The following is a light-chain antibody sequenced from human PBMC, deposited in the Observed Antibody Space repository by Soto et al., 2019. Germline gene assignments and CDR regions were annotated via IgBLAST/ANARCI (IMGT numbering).Light chain of an antibody. CDR1: ETINNW. Sequence: DIPMTQSPSTLPASVGDRVTITCRASETINNWLAWYQQKPGKAPNLLIYKASTLESGVPSRFSGSGSGTEFTLTISSLQPDDFATYYCQQYDKFSHTFGQGTKVEIK. CDR3: QQYDKFSHT. V-gene: IGKV1-5*03. J-gene: IGKJ1*01. CDR2: KAS.